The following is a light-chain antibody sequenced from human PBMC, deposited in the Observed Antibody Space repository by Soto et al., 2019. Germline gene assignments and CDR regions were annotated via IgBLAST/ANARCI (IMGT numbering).Light chain of an antibody. CDR1: QGISSY. V-gene: IGKV1-8*01. J-gene: IGKJ3*01. CDR3: QKYYSYPPT. Sequence: AIRMTQSPSSFSASTGDRVTITCRASQGISSYLAWYQQKPGKAPKLLIYAASTLQSGVPSRFSGSGSGTDFTLTLSCLQSEDFATYYCQKYYSYPPTFGPETKVDIK. CDR2: AAS.